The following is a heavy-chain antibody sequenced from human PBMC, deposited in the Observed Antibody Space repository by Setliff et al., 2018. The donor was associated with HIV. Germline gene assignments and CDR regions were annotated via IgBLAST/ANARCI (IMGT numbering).Heavy chain of an antibody. CDR1: GFTFDDYT. D-gene: IGHD1-26*01. J-gene: IGHJ4*02. Sequence: GGSLRLSCAASGFTFDDYTMHWVRQAPGKGLEWVSLISWDGGSTYYADSVKGRFSISRDNSKNSLYLQMNSLRSEDTALYYCTKDISNIVGATTNYFQYWGQGTLVTSPQ. CDR2: ISWDGGST. V-gene: IGHV3-43*01. CDR3: TKDISNIVGATTNYFQY.